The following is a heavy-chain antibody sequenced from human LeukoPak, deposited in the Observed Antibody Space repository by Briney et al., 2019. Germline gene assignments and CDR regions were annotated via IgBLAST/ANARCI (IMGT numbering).Heavy chain of an antibody. CDR3: AKADQLVVRGVIIPLPPDY. Sequence: GGSLRLSCAASGFTFSSYGMHWVRQAPGKGREWVAVIWYDGSNKYYADSVKGRFTISRDNSKNTLYLQMNSLRAEDKAVYYCAKADQLVVRGVIIPLPPDYWGQGTLVTVSS. CDR2: IWYDGSNK. V-gene: IGHV3-33*06. J-gene: IGHJ4*02. CDR1: GFTFSSYG. D-gene: IGHD3-10*01.